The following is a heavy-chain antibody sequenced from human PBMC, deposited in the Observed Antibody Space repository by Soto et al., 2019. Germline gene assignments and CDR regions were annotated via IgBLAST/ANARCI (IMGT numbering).Heavy chain of an antibody. Sequence: SETLSLTCAVYGGSFSGYYWSWIRQPPGKGLEWIGEINNSGSTNYNPSLKSRVSISVGTSNNQFSLRLSSVTAAGTAVYYCARGRGDGYNQDWYFDLWGRGTLVTVSS. CDR3: ARGRGDGYNQDWYFDL. J-gene: IGHJ2*01. CDR1: GGSFSGYY. D-gene: IGHD3-10*01. CDR2: INNSGST. V-gene: IGHV4-34*01.